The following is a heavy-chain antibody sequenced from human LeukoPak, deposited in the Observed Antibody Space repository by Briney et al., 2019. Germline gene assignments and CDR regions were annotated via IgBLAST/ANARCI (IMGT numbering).Heavy chain of an antibody. D-gene: IGHD6-6*01. V-gene: IGHV1-8*01. J-gene: IGHJ4*02. CDR3: ARDIAAPHYYFDY. CDR2: MNPNSGNT. CDR1: GYTFTSYD. Sequence: GASVKVSCKASGYTFTSYDINWVRQATGQGLEWMGWMNPNSGNTGYAQKFQGRVTMTRNTSISTAYMELSSLRSEDTAVYYCARDIAAPHYYFDYWGQGTLVTVSS.